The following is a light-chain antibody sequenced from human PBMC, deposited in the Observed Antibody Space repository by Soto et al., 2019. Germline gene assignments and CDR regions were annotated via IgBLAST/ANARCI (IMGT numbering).Light chain of an antibody. V-gene: IGKV3-20*01. Sequence: EIVLTQSPGTLSLSPGERATLSCRASQRVSSSYLAWYQQRPGQTPRLLIYGASSRATGIPDRFSGSGSGTDFTLTISRLEPEDFAVYYCHQYRSSPPYTFGPGTKLEIK. CDR1: QRVSSSY. J-gene: IGKJ2*01. CDR3: HQYRSSPPYT. CDR2: GAS.